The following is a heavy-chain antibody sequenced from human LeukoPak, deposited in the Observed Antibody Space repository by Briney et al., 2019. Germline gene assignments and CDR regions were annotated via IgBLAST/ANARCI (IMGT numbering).Heavy chain of an antibody. Sequence: PSETLSLTCTASGGSISSYYWSWIRQPPGKGLEWIGYIYYSGSTNYNPSLKSRVTISVDTSKNQFSLKLSSVTAADTAVYYCARSPLVLGATDYWGQGTLVTVSS. D-gene: IGHD1-26*01. CDR3: ARSPLVLGATDY. CDR2: IYYSGST. V-gene: IGHV4-59*08. CDR1: GGSISSYY. J-gene: IGHJ4*02.